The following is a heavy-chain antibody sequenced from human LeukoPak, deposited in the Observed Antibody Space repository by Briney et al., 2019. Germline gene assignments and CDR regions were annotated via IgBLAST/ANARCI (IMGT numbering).Heavy chain of an antibody. D-gene: IGHD4-23*01. V-gene: IGHV1-69*04. J-gene: IGHJ6*02. CDR2: IIPTLGIA. CDR1: GGTFSSYA. Sequence: SVTASCEAYGGTFSSYAISWVRQAPGQGLEWMGRIIPTLGIANYAQKFQGRVTMTRDTSTSTVYMELSSLRSEDTAVYYCAREDYGDKIQGNGMDVWYQGKRITVSS. CDR3: AREDYGDKIQGNGMDV.